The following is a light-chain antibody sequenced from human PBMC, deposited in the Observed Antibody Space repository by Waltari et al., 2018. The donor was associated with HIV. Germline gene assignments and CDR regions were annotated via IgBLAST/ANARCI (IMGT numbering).Light chain of an antibody. J-gene: IGLJ6*01. CDR2: EVN. Sequence: QSALTQPPAASGSPGQSVTISCTGTSNDIGPYNYVSWYQQHPDKAPRLLIYEVNKRPSGVPGRFSGSKSGNTASLTVSGLQAEDEADYYCSSYAGSGNLRRFGGDTKVTVL. CDR3: SSYAGSGNLRR. V-gene: IGLV2-8*01. CDR1: SNDIGPYNY.